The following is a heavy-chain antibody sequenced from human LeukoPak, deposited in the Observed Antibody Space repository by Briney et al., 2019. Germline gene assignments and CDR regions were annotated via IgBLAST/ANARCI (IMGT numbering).Heavy chain of an antibody. D-gene: IGHD3-10*01. CDR2: IYTSGST. Sequence: PSETLSLTCTVSGGSISSSSYYWGWIRQPPGKGLEWIGRIYTSGSTNYNPSLKSRVTISVDTSKNQFSLKLSSVTAADTAVYYCARLHYGSGGFDYWGQGTLVTVSS. J-gene: IGHJ4*02. CDR3: ARLHYGSGGFDY. V-gene: IGHV4-39*01. CDR1: GGSISSSSYY.